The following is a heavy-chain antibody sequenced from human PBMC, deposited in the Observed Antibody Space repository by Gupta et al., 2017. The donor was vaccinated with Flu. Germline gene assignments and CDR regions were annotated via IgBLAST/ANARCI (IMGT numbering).Heavy chain of an antibody. J-gene: IGHJ6*02. CDR3: ARDRGKAAAIYPSWRYGMDV. D-gene: IGHD6-13*01. V-gene: IGHV6-1*01. Sequence: GRTYYRSKWYNDYAVSVKSRITINPDTSKNQFSLQLNSVTPEDTAVYYCARDRGKAAAIYPSWRYGMDVWGQGTTVTVSS. CDR2: TYYRSKWYN.